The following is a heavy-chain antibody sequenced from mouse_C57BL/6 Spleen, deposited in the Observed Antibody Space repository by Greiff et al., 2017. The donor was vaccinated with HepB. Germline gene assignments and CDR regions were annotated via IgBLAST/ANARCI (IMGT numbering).Heavy chain of an antibody. V-gene: IGHV1-52*01. J-gene: IGHJ4*01. CDR3: ASSGITTGAMDY. CDR1: GYTFTSYW. Sequence: QVQLQQPGAELVRPGSSVKLSCKASGYTFTSYWMHWVKQRPIQGLEWIGNIDPSDSETHYNQKFKDKATLTVDKSSSTAYMQLSSLTSEDSAVYYCASSGITTGAMDYWGQGTSVTVSS. CDR2: IDPSDSET. D-gene: IGHD1-1*01.